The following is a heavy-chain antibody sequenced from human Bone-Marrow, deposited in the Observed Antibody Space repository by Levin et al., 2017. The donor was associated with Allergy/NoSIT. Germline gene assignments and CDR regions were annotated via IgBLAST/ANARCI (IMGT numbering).Heavy chain of an antibody. CDR2: IRSKAYGGTT. J-gene: IGHJ6*02. CDR3: TRAPNDFWSGYYYYGMDV. CDR1: GFTFGDYA. Sequence: GESLKISCTASGFTFGDYAMSWFRQAPGKGLEWVGFIRSKAYGGTTEYAASVKGRFTIPREDSKSIAYLQMNSLKTEDTAVYYCTRAPNDFWSGYYYYGMDVWGQGTTVTVSS. D-gene: IGHD3-3*01. V-gene: IGHV3-49*03.